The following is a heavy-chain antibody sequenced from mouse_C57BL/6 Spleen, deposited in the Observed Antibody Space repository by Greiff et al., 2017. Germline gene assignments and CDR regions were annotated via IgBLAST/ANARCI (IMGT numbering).Heavy chain of an antibody. CDR2: IRNKANNHAT. J-gene: IGHJ1*03. CDR1: GFTFSDAW. D-gene: IGHD1-1*01. V-gene: IGHV6-6*01. Sequence: EVMLVESGGGLVQPGGSMKLSCAASGFTFSDAWMDWVRQSPEKGLEWVAEIRNKANNHATYYAESVKGSFTISRDDSKSSVYLQMNSLRAEDTGIYYCTRYYYYGSSYWYFDVWGTGTTVTVSS. CDR3: TRYYYYGSSYWYFDV.